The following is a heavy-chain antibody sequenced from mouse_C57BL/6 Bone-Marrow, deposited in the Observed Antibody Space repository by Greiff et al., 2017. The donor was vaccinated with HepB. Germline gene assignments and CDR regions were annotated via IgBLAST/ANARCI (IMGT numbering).Heavy chain of an antibody. Sequence: EVQGVESGGGLVKPGGSLKLSCAASGFTFSSYAMSWVRQTPEKRLEWVATISDGGSYTYYPDNVKGRFTISRDNAKNNLYLQMSHLKSEDTAMYYCARDLRYYGSSLYWYFDVWGTGTTVTVSS. CDR1: GFTFSSYA. D-gene: IGHD1-1*01. CDR2: ISDGGSYT. CDR3: ARDLRYYGSSLYWYFDV. V-gene: IGHV5-4*01. J-gene: IGHJ1*03.